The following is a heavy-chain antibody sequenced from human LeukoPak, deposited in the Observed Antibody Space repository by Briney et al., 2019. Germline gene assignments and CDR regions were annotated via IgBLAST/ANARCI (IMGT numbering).Heavy chain of an antibody. Sequence: ASVQVSCTASGYTFNTYAMNWVRQAPGQGLEWMGWINTNTGTPTYAQGFAGRFVFSLDTSVNTAYLQISSLKAEDTAVYYCARIDGYTFIWGQGTLVTVS. J-gene: IGHJ4*02. D-gene: IGHD5-24*01. CDR1: GYTFNTYA. CDR3: ARIDGYTFI. CDR2: INTNTGTP. V-gene: IGHV7-4-1*02.